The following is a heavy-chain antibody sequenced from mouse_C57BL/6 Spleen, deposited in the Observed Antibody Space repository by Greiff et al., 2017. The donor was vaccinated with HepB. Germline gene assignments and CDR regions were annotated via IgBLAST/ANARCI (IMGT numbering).Heavy chain of an antibody. CDR2: ILPGSGST. V-gene: IGHV1-9*01. Sequence: VQLQQSGAELMKPGASVKLSCKATGYTFTGYCIQWVKQRPGHGLEWIGEILPGSGSTNYNAKFKGKATFTADTSSNTAYLQLSSLTTEDSAIYYGARSAGPRGLAYWGQGTMGTVSA. CDR3: ARSAGPRGLAY. J-gene: IGHJ3*01. CDR1: GYTFTGYC. D-gene: IGHD1-2*01.